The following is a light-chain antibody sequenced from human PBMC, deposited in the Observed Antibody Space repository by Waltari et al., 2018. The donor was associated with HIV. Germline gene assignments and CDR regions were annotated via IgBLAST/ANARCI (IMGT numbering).Light chain of an antibody. J-gene: IGKJ4*01. Sequence: DVQMTQSPYSLSASIGDRVIISCRASQDITNLLAWFQQRPGKAPKSLIYGASTLQTGVPSSKFSGAGSGTDFTLTITDLQPEDVATYYCQQYTSFPLTFGGGTTVEI. V-gene: IGKV1-16*02. CDR1: QDITNL. CDR2: GAS. CDR3: QQYTSFPLT.